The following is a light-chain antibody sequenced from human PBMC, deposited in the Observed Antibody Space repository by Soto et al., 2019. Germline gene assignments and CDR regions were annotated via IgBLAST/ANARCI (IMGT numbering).Light chain of an antibody. CDR2: DNN. J-gene: IGLJ3*02. V-gene: IGLV1-51*01. CDR3: GTWDSTLSAGV. Sequence: QSVLTQPPSVSAAPGQQVTISCSGSSSNIGSNYVSWYQQFPGAAPKLLIFDNNQRPPGIPDRFSGSKSGTSVTLDITGLQTGDEADYYCGTWDSTLSAGVFGGGTKLTVL. CDR1: SSNIGSNY.